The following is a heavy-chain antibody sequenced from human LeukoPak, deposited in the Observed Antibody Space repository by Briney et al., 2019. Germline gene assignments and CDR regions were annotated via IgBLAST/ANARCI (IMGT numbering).Heavy chain of an antibody. CDR1: GASITTYS. D-gene: IGHD6-19*01. V-gene: IGHV4-59*08. J-gene: IGHJ5*02. CDR3: ARWDDSAWAFGT. Sequence: SETLSLTCIVSGASITTYSWNWLRQSPGKGLEWIGYFSLGGSGTTSYTSSLKSRVTISRDTSKNQLSLKLNSVTATDTAVYYCARWDDSAWAFGTWGPGTLVTVSS. CDR2: FSLGGSGTT.